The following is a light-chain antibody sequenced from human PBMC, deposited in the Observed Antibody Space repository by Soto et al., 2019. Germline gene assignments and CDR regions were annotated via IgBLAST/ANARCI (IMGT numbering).Light chain of an antibody. CDR3: QKFSAVPT. CDR2: AAS. Sequence: DIQMTPSPSSLSASVGDRVTITCRASQAIYNYVAWYQQKPGKVPTLLISAASTLQSGVLSRFSGSGSGTDFTLTISSLQPEDVATYYCQKFSAVPTFGGGTKVEI. V-gene: IGKV1-27*01. J-gene: IGKJ4*01. CDR1: QAIYNY.